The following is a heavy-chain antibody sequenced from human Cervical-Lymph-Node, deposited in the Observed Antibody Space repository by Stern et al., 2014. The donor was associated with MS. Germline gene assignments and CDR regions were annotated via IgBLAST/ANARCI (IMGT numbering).Heavy chain of an antibody. CDR1: GFTFTDSG. CDR2: IRSKAHSYAT. CDR3: TRQGPSPLDDFDY. Sequence: EVQLVESGGGLVKPGGSLKLSCAASGFTFTDSGIHWVRQASGKGLEWVGRIRSKAHSYATLYAASVRDRFTISRDDSKNTAYLQMNSLKTEDTAVYYCTRQGPSPLDDFDYWGQGTLVTVSS. J-gene: IGHJ4*02. V-gene: IGHV3-73*01.